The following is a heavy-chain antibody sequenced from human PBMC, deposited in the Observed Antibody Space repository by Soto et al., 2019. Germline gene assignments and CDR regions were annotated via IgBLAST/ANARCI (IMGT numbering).Heavy chain of an antibody. CDR2: ISSSSSYI. CDR3: ATTVTTFQPADY. D-gene: IGHD4-17*01. CDR1: GFTFSSYS. V-gene: IGHV3-21*01. J-gene: IGHJ4*02. Sequence: PGGSLRLSCVASGFTFSSYSMNWVRQAPGKGLEWVSSISSSSSYIYYADSVKGRFTISRDNAKNSLYLQMNSLRAEDTAVYYCATTVTTFQPADYWGQGTLVTVSS.